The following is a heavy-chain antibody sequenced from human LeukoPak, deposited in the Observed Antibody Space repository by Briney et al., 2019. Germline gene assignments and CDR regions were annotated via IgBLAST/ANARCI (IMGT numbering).Heavy chain of an antibody. CDR1: GYTFTGYY. V-gene: IGHV1-18*04. CDR3: ARDRCSSTSCYIRWFDP. D-gene: IGHD2-2*02. CDR2: ISAYNGNT. Sequence: ASVKVSCKASGYTFTGYYMHWVRQAPGQGLEWMGWISAYNGNTNYAQKLQGRVTMTTDTSTSTAYMELRSLRSDDTAVYYCARDRCSSTSCYIRWFDPWGQGTLVTISS. J-gene: IGHJ5*02.